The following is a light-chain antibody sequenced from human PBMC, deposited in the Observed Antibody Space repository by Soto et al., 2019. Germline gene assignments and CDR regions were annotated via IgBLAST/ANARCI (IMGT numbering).Light chain of an antibody. V-gene: IGKV3-20*01. CDR3: QQSGSSPLT. Sequence: EIVLTQSPDTLSLSPVERARIYFRALQSVSNNYLAWYQQKPGQAPRLLIYGASNRATGIPDRFSGSGSATDFTLTISRLEPEDFAVYFCQQSGSSPLTFGGGTKVDIK. CDR1: QSVSNNY. J-gene: IGKJ4*01. CDR2: GAS.